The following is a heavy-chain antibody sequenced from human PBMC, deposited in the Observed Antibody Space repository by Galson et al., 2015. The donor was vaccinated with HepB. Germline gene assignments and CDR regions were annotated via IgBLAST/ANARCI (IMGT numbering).Heavy chain of an antibody. D-gene: IGHD3-10*01. V-gene: IGHV5-51*01. CDR1: GYSFTSYW. J-gene: IGHJ3*02. Sequence: QSGAEVKKPGESLKISCKGSGYSFTSYWIGWVRQMPGKGLEWMGIIYPGDSDTRYSPSFQGQVTISADKSISTAYLQWSSLKASDTAMYYCARKGPLLTMVRGVIIYGNAFDIWGQGTMVTVSS. CDR3: ARKGPLLTMVRGVIIYGNAFDI. CDR2: IYPGDSDT.